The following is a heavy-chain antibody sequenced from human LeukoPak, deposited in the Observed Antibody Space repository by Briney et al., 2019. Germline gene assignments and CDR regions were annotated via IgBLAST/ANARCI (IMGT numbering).Heavy chain of an antibody. V-gene: IGHV1-69*04. CDR1: GGTFSSYA. Sequence: GASVKVSCKASGGTFSSYAISWVRQAPGQGLEWMGRIIPILGIANYAQKFQGRVTITADKSTSTAYMELSSLRSEDTAVYFCAKEVKAGTNWFDPWGQGTLVTVSS. D-gene: IGHD6-13*01. J-gene: IGHJ5*02. CDR3: AKEVKAGTNWFDP. CDR2: IIPILGIA.